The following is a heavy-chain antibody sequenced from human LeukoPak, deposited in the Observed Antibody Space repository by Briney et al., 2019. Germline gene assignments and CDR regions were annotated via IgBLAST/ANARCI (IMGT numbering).Heavy chain of an antibody. J-gene: IGHJ3*02. D-gene: IGHD3-10*01. CDR1: GYSISSGYY. CDR3: ARLRRKLLWSQGAFDI. CDR2: IYHSGST. V-gene: IGHV4-38-2*02. Sequence: SETLSLTCTVSGYSISSGYYWGWIRQPPGKGLEWIVSIYHSGSTYYNPSLQSRVTISVDTSKNQFSLKLSSVTAADTAVYYCARLRRKLLWSQGAFDIWGQGTMVTVSS.